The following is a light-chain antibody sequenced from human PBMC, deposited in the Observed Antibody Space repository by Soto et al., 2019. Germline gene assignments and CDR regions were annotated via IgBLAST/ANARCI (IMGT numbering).Light chain of an antibody. CDR3: QQYNSYSWT. Sequence: DIQMSQSPSAVSASVGDRVTITCRASQSISSWLAWYQQKPGKAPKLLIYDASSLESGVPSRFSGSGSGTEFTLTISSLQPDDFATYYCQQYNSYSWTFGQGTK. V-gene: IGKV1-5*01. CDR2: DAS. J-gene: IGKJ1*01. CDR1: QSISSW.